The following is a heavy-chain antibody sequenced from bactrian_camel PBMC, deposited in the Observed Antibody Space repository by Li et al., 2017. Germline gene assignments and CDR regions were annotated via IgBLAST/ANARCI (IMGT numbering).Heavy chain of an antibody. CDR1: GYRYSRDC. V-gene: IGHV3S28*01. CDR3: TVLAGPAMEALGVMERTEAGF. Sequence: QVQLVESGGGSVQAGGSLRLSCAKSGYRYSRDCMGWFRQAPGKEREGVATIYNARGSTWYHDSVKGRFTVTEDNAKNTLVLQMNSLKPEDTAMYYCTVLAGPAMEALGVMERTEAGFWGQGTQVTVS. CDR2: IYNARGST. J-gene: IGHJ6*01. D-gene: IGHD3*01.